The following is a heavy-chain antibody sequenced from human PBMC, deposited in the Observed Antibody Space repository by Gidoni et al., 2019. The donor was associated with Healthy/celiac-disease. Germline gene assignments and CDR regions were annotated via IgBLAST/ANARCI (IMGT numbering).Heavy chain of an antibody. Sequence: QVQLVESGGGVVQPGRSLRLSCAASGFTFSSYGMHWVRQAPGKGREWVAVISYAASNKYYADSVKSRFPISRNKSKNTLYLQMNGLRAEDTAVYYCAGPYYYGSEPRDAFDVWGQGTMVTVSS. D-gene: IGHD3-10*01. CDR3: AGPYYYGSEPRDAFDV. CDR2: ISYAASNK. V-gene: IGHV3-30*03. J-gene: IGHJ3*01. CDR1: GFTFSSYG.